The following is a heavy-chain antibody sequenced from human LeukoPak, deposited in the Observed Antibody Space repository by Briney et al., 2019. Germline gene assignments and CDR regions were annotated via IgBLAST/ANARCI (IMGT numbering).Heavy chain of an antibody. Sequence: GGSLRLSCAASGFTFSDYAMHWVRQAPGKGLEWVAVISKDGSDKYYPGSVRGRFTNSRDNSKNTIHLQMDSLRAEDTAIYYCARDYWWNYDYWGQGTLVTVSS. CDR3: ARDYWWNYDY. V-gene: IGHV3-30-3*01. D-gene: IGHD1-7*01. J-gene: IGHJ4*02. CDR1: GFTFSDYA. CDR2: ISKDGSDK.